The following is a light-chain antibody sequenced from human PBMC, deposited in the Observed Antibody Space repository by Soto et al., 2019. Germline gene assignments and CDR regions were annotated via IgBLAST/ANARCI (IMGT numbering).Light chain of an antibody. J-gene: IGKJ1*01. V-gene: IGKV1-6*01. CDR2: ATS. CDR1: QGITND. CDR3: LQDYSYPRT. Sequence: AIQMTQSPSSLSASVGDRVTITCRASQGITNDLGWYQQRPGKAPKLLIYATSNLQTGVPSRFSGSGSGTDFTLTISSLQPEDFATYYCLQDYSYPRTFGQGTKVEIK.